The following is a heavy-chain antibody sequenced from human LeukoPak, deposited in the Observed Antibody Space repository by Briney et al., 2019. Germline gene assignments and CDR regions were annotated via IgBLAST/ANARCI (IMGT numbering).Heavy chain of an antibody. CDR2: ISWNSGSI. D-gene: IGHD6-13*01. V-gene: IGHV3-9*01. CDR1: GFTFDDYA. CDR3: AKDMGSIAAAGMDV. Sequence: PGGSLRLSCAASGFTFDDYAMHWVRQAPGKGLEWVSGISWNSGSIGYADSVKGRFTISRDNAKNSLYLQMNSLRAKDTALYYCAKDMGSIAAAGMDVWGQGTTVTVSS. J-gene: IGHJ6*02.